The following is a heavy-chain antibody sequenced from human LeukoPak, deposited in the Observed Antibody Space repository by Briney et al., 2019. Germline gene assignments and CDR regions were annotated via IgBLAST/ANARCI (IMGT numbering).Heavy chain of an antibody. CDR1: GGSISSRHYC. V-gene: IGHV4-39*01. D-gene: IGHD6-19*01. J-gene: IGHJ3*02. CDR3: ASPRLRAVAGSIAFDI. CDR2: IYYSGST. Sequence: SEXLSLTCTVSGGSISSRHYCWGWIRQPPGKGLEWIGSIYYSGSTYYNPSLKSRLTMLIDTSENQFSLNLNSVTAADTAIYYCASPRLRAVAGSIAFDIWGQGTMVTVSS.